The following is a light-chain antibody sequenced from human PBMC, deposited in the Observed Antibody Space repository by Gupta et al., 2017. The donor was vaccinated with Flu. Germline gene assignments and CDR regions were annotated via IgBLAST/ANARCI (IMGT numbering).Light chain of an antibody. CDR1: QDINSY. V-gene: IGKV1-16*01. J-gene: IGKJ4*01. CDR2: AAS. Sequence: GDRVTITCRATQDINSYLAWFQQKPGKAPKSLIYAASSLQTGVPSRFSGSGSGTDFTLTISRVQAEDFGSYYCQQDNTYPLTFGGGTKVEMK. CDR3: QQDNTYPLT.